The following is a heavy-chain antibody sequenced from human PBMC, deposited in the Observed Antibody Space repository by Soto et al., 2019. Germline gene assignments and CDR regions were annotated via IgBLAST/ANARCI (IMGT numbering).Heavy chain of an antibody. J-gene: IGHJ4*02. CDR3: ARGYYDSSGYYQFDY. CDR1: GGTFSSYA. D-gene: IGHD3-22*01. V-gene: IGHV1-69*01. Sequence: SVKGSCKASGGTFSSYAISWVRQAPVQGLEWMGGIIPIFGTANYAQKFQGRVTITADESTSTAYMELSSLRSEDTAVYYCARGYYDSSGYYQFDYWGQGTLVTVSS. CDR2: IIPIFGTA.